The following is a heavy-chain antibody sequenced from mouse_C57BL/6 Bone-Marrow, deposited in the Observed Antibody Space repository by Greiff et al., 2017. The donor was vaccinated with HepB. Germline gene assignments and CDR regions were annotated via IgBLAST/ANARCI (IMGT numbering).Heavy chain of an antibody. CDR1: GYTFTSYG. Sequence: QVQLQQSGAELARPGASVKLSCKASGYTFTSYGISWVKQRTGQGLEWIGEIYPRSGNTYYNEKFKGKATLTADRSSSTAYMELRSLTSEDSAVYFCARAYYSNLAWFAYWGQGTLVTVSA. D-gene: IGHD2-5*01. CDR2: IYPRSGNT. V-gene: IGHV1-81*01. CDR3: ARAYYSNLAWFAY. J-gene: IGHJ3*01.